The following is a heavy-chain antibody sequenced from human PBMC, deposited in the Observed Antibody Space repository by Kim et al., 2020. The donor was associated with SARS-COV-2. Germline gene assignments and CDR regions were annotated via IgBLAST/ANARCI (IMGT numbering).Heavy chain of an antibody. Sequence: GGSLRLSCAASGFTFSSYAMHWVRQAPGKGLEWVAVISYDGSNKYYADSVKGRFTISRDNSKNTLYLQMNSLRAEDTAVYYCARDLRYDDILTGYFQDLGEAGYYYGGMDVGGRGTTVSVFS. V-gene: IGHV3-30-3*01. D-gene: IGHD3-9*01. CDR1: GFTFSSYA. CDR3: ARDLRYDDILTGYFQDLGEAGYYYGGMDV. CDR2: ISYDGSNK. J-gene: IGHJ6*04.